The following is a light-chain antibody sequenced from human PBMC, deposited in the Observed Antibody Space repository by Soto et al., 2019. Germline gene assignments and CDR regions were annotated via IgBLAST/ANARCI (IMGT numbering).Light chain of an antibody. CDR3: QQFADSPYT. Sequence: EVVLTQSPGTLSLSPGEGATLSCRASRSITGSYLAWYQQKPGQAPRLLIYGTFNRAAGIPDRFSGSGSGTDFTLTISRLEPEDFAVYFCQQFADSPYTFGQGTKLEI. J-gene: IGKJ2*01. V-gene: IGKV3-20*01. CDR2: GTF. CDR1: RSITGSY.